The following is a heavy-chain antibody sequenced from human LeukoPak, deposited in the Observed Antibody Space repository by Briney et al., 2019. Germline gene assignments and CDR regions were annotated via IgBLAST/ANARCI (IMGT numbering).Heavy chain of an antibody. CDR1: GASTNTDSYF. V-gene: IGHV4-39*01. D-gene: IGHD5-12*01. Sequence: SETLSLTCDVSGASTNTDSYFWGWIRQPPGKGLEWVGRGYYAGSGSHYNPSLKSRVTISVDTSRNRYSLKLHSVTTADTAVYYCVRLWLRWGIDYWGQGSLVTVSS. CDR2: GYYAGSGS. J-gene: IGHJ4*02. CDR3: VRLWLRWGIDY.